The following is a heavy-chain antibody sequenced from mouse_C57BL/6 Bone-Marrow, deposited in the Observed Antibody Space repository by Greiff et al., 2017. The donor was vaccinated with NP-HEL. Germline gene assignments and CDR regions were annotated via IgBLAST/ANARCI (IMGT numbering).Heavy chain of an antibody. J-gene: IGHJ3*01. V-gene: IGHV1-50*01. CDR2: IDPSDSYT. Sequence: QVQLQQPGAELVKPGASVKLSCKASGYTFTTYWMQWVKQRPGQGLEWIGEIDPSDSYTNYNQKFKGKATLTVDTSSSPANMQLSSLTSEDSAVYFCARTAYYVRSYVFAYWGQGTLVTVSA. CDR1: GYTFTTYW. CDR3: ARTAYYVRSYVFAY. D-gene: IGHD1-1*01.